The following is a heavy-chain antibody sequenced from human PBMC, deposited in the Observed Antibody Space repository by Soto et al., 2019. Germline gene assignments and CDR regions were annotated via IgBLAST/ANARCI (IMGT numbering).Heavy chain of an antibody. CDR2: ISSSDSTI. CDR1: GFTFSDYY. CDR3: ARGSYSGYGLDYYYHYMDV. D-gene: IGHD5-12*01. J-gene: IGHJ6*03. V-gene: IGHV3-11*01. Sequence: QVLLVESGGGLVKPGGSLRLSCAASGFTFSDYYMNWIRQAPGKGLEWVSSISSSDSTIYYADSVKGRFTISRDNAKSSLFMQINSLRAEDTAVYYCARGSYSGYGLDYYYHYMDVWGKGTTVTVSS.